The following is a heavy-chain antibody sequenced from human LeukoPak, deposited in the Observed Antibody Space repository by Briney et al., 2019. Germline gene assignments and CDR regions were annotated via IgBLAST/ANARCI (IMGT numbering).Heavy chain of an antibody. Sequence: PGGSLRLSCAASGFTFSNYEMNWVRQAPGKGLEWVSYISSSGSTIYYADSVKGRFTISRDNAKNSLYLQMNSLRAEDTAVYYCARDWFGELLNYWGQGTLVTGSS. CDR1: GFTFSNYE. CDR2: ISSSGSTI. D-gene: IGHD3-10*01. J-gene: IGHJ4*02. CDR3: ARDWFGELLNY. V-gene: IGHV3-48*03.